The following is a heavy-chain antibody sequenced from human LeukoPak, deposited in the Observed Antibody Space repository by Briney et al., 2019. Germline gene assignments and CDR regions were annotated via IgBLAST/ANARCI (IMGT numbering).Heavy chain of an antibody. CDR1: GFTFSSYG. Sequence: PGGSLRLSCAASGFTFSSYGMHWVRQAPGKGLEWVAFIRYDGSNKYYADSVKGRFTISRDNSKNTLYLQMNSLRAEDTAVYYCAKDLGAGSSGYYSSGFDYWGQGTLVTVSS. D-gene: IGHD3-22*01. V-gene: IGHV3-30*02. CDR2: IRYDGSNK. CDR3: AKDLGAGSSGYYSSGFDY. J-gene: IGHJ4*02.